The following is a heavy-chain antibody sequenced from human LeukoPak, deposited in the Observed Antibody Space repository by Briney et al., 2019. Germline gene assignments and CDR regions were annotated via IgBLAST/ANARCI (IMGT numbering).Heavy chain of an antibody. J-gene: IGHJ4*02. D-gene: IGHD4-11*01. V-gene: IGHV3-33*01. CDR3: ARTPYSNYERDYGDKYYFDY. CDR1: GFTFSSYG. Sequence: GGSLRLSCAASGFTFSSYGMHWVRQAPGKGLEWVAGIWYDGSNKYYADSVKGRFTISRDNSKNTLYLQMNSLRAEDTAVYYCARTPYSNYERDYGDKYYFDYWGQGTLVTVSS. CDR2: IWYDGSNK.